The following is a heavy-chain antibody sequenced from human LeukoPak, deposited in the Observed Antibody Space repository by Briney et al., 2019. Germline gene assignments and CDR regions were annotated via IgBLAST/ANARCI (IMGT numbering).Heavy chain of an antibody. CDR2: ISAYNGNT. V-gene: IGHV1-18*01. CDR1: GYTFTSYG. D-gene: IGHD5-12*01. J-gene: IGHJ5*02. CDR3: ARGRPVVVTMSRENWFAP. Sequence: ASVKVSCKASGYTFTSYGISWVRQAPGQGLEWMGWISAYNGNTNYAQKLQGRVTMTTDTSTSTAYMELRSLRSDDTAVYYCARGRPVVVTMSRENWFAPWGQEPLVTVSS.